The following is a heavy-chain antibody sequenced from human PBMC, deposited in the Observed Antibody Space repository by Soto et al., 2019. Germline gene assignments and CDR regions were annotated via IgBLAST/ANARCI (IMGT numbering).Heavy chain of an antibody. Sequence: SETLSLTCAVYGGSFSGYYWSWIRQPPGKGLEWIGEINHSGSTNYNPSLKSRVTISVDTSKNQFSLKLSSVTAADTAVYYCARGELGISSQGHYWGQGTLVTVSS. V-gene: IGHV4-34*01. CDR3: ARGELGISSQGHY. D-gene: IGHD7-27*01. CDR1: GGSFSGYY. CDR2: INHSGST. J-gene: IGHJ4*02.